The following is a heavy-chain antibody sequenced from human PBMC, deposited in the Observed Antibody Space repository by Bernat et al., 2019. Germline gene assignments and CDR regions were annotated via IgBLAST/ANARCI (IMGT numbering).Heavy chain of an antibody. CDR1: GFTFSSYS. CDR3: ARDSTNMVQGVPGYYYYYYMDV. J-gene: IGHJ6*03. Sequence: EVQLVESGGGLVKPGGSLRLSCAASGFTFSSYSMNWVRQAPGKGLEWVSYISSSSSYIYYAESVKGRFTSSRDNAKNSLYLQMNSLRAEDTAVYYCARDSTNMVQGVPGYYYYYYMDVWGKGTTVTVSS. CDR2: ISSSSSYI. V-gene: IGHV3-21*05. D-gene: IGHD3-10*01.